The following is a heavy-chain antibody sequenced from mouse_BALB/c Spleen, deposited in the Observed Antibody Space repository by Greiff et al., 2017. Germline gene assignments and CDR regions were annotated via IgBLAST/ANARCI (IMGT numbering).Heavy chain of an antibody. V-gene: IGHV5-6-3*01. CDR2: INSNGGST. Sequence: DVMLVESGGGLVQPGGSLKLSCAASGFTFSSYGMSWVRQTPDKRLELVATINSNGGSTYYPDSVKGRFTISRDNAKNTLYLQMSSLKSEDTAMYYCARVGRWFAYWGQGTLVTVSA. CDR1: GFTFSSYG. D-gene: IGHD4-1*01. J-gene: IGHJ3*01. CDR3: ARVGRWFAY.